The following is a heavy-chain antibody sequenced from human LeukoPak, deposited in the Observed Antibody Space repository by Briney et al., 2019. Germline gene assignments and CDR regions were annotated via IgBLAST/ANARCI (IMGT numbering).Heavy chain of an antibody. V-gene: IGHV3-30*04. CDR3: AKDGIYSNFDY. D-gene: IGHD1-26*01. CDR2: ISYDGSNK. J-gene: IGHJ4*02. CDR1: GFTFSSYA. Sequence: GGSLRLSCAASGFTFSSYAMHWVRQAPGKGLEWVAVISYDGSNKYYADSVKGRFTISRDNSKNTLYLQMDSLRAEDTAVYYCAKDGIYSNFDYWGQGTLVTVSS.